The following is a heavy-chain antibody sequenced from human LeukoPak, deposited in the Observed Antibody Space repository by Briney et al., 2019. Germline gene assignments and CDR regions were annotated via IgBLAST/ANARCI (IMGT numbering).Heavy chain of an antibody. V-gene: IGHV1-69*04. CDR2: IIPILGIA. CDR3: ARDSRYFDWLLGNFDY. J-gene: IGHJ4*02. Sequence: SVKVSCKASGGTFSSYAISWVRQAPGQGLEWMGRIIPILGIANYAQKFQGRVTITADKSTSTAYMELSSLRSEDTAVYYCARDSRYFDWLLGNFDYWGQGTLVTVSS. D-gene: IGHD3-9*01. CDR1: GGTFSSYA.